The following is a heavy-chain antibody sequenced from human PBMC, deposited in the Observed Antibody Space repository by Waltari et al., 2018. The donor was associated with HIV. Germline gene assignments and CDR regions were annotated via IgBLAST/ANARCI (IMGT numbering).Heavy chain of an antibody. D-gene: IGHD3-22*01. V-gene: IGHV4-61*02. Sequence: LDLLCTVSGGSISSGSYYWSWIRQPAGKGLEWIGRIYTSGSTNYNPSLKSRVTISVDTSKNQFSLKLSSVTAADTAVYYCAADSSGYLDASDIWGQGTMVTVSS. CDR1: GGSISSGSYY. CDR3: AADSSGYLDASDI. J-gene: IGHJ3*02. CDR2: IYTSGST.